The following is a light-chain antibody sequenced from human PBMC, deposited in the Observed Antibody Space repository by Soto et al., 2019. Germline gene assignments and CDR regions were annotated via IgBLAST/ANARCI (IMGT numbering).Light chain of an antibody. CDR2: AAS. CDR1: QSISNY. J-gene: IGKJ4*01. V-gene: IGKV1-39*01. Sequence: IQMTQSPSSLSASVGDRGTSTCRASQSISNYLNWYQQKPGKAPKVLIYAASNLQSGVPSRFSGSGSGTDFTLTISSLQPEDFATYYCQQLHSYPLTFGGGTKVDIK. CDR3: QQLHSYPLT.